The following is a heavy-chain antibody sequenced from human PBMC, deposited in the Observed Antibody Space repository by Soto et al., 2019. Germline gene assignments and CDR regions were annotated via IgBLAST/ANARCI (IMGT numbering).Heavy chain of an antibody. D-gene: IGHD1-1*01. CDR2: IYPADSDI. CDR3: ARRRAWNDAFDF. CDR1: GYNFTTYW. Sequence: EVQLVPSGPEVKKPGESLKISCKASGYNFTTYWIGWVRQMPGKGLELMGVIYPADSDIRYRPPVQGQVTFSADKSLTTAYLQWNSLKASDTSRYYCARRRAWNDAFDFWGQGTVVTVSS. V-gene: IGHV5-51*03. J-gene: IGHJ4*02.